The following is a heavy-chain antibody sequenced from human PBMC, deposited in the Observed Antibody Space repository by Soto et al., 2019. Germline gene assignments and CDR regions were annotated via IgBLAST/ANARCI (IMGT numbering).Heavy chain of an antibody. CDR1: GGSISSYY. Sequence: SETLSLTCTVSGGSISSYYWSWIRQPPGKGLEWIGYIYYSGSTNYNPSLKSRVTISVDTSKNQFSLKLSSVTAADTAVYYCARAARGDLFDYWGQGTLVTVSS. V-gene: IGHV4-59*01. D-gene: IGHD2-21*02. J-gene: IGHJ4*02. CDR2: IYYSGST. CDR3: ARAARGDLFDY.